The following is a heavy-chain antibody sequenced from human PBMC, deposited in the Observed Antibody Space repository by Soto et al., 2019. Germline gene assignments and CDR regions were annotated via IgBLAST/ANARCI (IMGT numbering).Heavy chain of an antibody. D-gene: IGHD5-12*01. Sequence: ASEKVSCKTSGYTFIDYYIHWVRQAPGQGLEWMGIINPSGGSTSYTQKFQGRATMTMDTSTSTVYMELSSLRSDDTAVFYCARARRWLQSHFDYWGQGTLVTVSS. CDR1: GYTFIDYY. V-gene: IGHV1-46*01. J-gene: IGHJ4*02. CDR2: INPSGGST. CDR3: ARARRWLQSHFDY.